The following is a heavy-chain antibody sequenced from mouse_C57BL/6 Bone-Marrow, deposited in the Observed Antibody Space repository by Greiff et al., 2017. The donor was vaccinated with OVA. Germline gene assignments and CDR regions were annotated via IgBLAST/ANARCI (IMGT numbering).Heavy chain of an antibody. CDR1: GYSFSSSW. J-gene: IGHJ4*01. D-gene: IGHD1-1*01. CDR2: IYPGDGDT. V-gene: IGHV1-82*01. Sequence: VQLQQSGPELVKPGASVKISCKASGYSFSSSWMNWVKQRPGKGLEWIGRIYPGDGDTNYNGKFKGKSTLTVDKSSSTAYMQLSSLTSEDSAVYYCARDGITTVEDYYAMDYWGQGTSVTVSS. CDR3: ARDGITTVEDYYAMDY.